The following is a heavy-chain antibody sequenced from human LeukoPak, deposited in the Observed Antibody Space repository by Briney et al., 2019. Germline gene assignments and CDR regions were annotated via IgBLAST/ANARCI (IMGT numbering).Heavy chain of an antibody. CDR3: ARDRFSGSYPLDY. D-gene: IGHD1-26*01. Sequence: ASVKVSCKASGYRITGDYIHWVRQAPGQGLEWMGWINPKSGGTNYAQKFQGRVTMTRDTSISTAYMELSRLRSDDTAVYYCARDRFSGSYPLDYWGQGTLVTVSS. V-gene: IGHV1-2*02. J-gene: IGHJ4*02. CDR1: GYRITGDY. CDR2: INPKSGGT.